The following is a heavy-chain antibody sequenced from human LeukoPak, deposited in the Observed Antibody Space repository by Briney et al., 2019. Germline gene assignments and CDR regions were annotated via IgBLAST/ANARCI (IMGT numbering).Heavy chain of an antibody. CDR2: IYSGGST. V-gene: IGHV3-53*01. D-gene: IGHD3-3*01. CDR1: GFTVSSNY. Sequence: GGSLRLSCAASGFTVSSNYMSWVRQAPGKGLEWVSVIYSGGSTYYADSVKGRFTISRDNSKNTLYLQMNSLRAEDTAVYDCARDKYDFWSGLTRDYWGQGTLVTVSS. J-gene: IGHJ4*02. CDR3: ARDKYDFWSGLTRDY.